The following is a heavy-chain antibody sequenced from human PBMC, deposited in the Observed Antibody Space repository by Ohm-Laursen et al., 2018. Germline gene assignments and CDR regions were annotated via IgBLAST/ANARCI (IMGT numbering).Heavy chain of an antibody. CDR3: ARESNGFYLIFEN. CDR1: GFTVSSNY. Sequence: GSLRLSCTASGFTVSSNYMSWVRQAPGKGLEWVSVIYSDGSTYYTDSVKGRFTISRDNSKNTLYLQMNSLRAEDTAVYFCARESNGFYLIFENWGQGALVTVSS. CDR2: IYSDGST. V-gene: IGHV3-66*01. D-gene: IGHD2/OR15-2a*01. J-gene: IGHJ4*02.